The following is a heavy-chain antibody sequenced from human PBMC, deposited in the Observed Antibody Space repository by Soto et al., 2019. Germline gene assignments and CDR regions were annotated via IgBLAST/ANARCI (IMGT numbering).Heavy chain of an antibody. Sequence: GGSLRLSCAASGFTFSSYGMHWVRQAPGKGLEWVAVIWYDGSNKYYADSVKGRFTISRDNSKNTLYLQMNSLRAEDTAVYYCARETGYSSSWYAPYYYYGMDVWGQGTTVTVSS. CDR1: GFTFSSYG. CDR2: IWYDGSNK. J-gene: IGHJ6*02. D-gene: IGHD6-13*01. V-gene: IGHV3-33*01. CDR3: ARETGYSSSWYAPYYYYGMDV.